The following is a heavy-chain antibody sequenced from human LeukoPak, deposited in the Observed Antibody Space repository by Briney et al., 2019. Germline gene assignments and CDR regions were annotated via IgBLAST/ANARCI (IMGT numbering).Heavy chain of an antibody. D-gene: IGHD4-17*01. CDR2: INPNSGGT. CDR3: ATAGHDYGDYVWDY. J-gene: IGHJ4*02. CDR1: GYTFTGYY. Sequence: APVKVSCKASGYTFTGYYMHWVRQAPGQGLEWMGRINPNSGGTNYAQKFQGRVTMTRDTSISTAYMELSRLRSDDTAVFYCATAGHDYGDYVWDYWGQGTLVTVSS. V-gene: IGHV1-2*06.